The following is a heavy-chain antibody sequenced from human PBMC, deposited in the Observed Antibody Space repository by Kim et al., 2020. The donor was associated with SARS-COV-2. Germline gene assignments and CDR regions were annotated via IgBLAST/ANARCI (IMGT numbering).Heavy chain of an antibody. CDR1: GGSFSGYY. CDR2: INHSGST. V-gene: IGHV4-34*01. D-gene: IGHD3-10*01. Sequence: SETLSLTCAVYGGSFSGYYWSWIRQPPGKGLEWIGEINHSGSTNYNPSIKSRVTISVDTSKNQFSLKLSSVTAADTAVYYCARGPELLWFGELNPWGQGT. J-gene: IGHJ5*02. CDR3: ARGPELLWFGELNP.